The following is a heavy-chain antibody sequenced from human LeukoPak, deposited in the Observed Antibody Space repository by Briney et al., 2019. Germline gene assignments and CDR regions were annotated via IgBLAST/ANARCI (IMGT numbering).Heavy chain of an antibody. V-gene: IGHV4-59*01. J-gene: IGHJ4*02. Sequence: SETLSLTCTVSGGSISSYYWSWIRQPPGKGLEWIGYIYYSGSTNYNPSLKSRVTISVDTSKNQFSLKLSSVTAADTAVYYCARGGGGVVVPAATFDYWGQGTLVTVSP. CDR2: IYYSGST. D-gene: IGHD2-2*01. CDR1: GGSISSYY. CDR3: ARGGGGVVVPAATFDY.